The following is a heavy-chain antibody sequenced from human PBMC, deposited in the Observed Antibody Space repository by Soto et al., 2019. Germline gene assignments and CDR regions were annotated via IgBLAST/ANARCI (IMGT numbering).Heavy chain of an antibody. V-gene: IGHV3-30*03. Sequence: GGSLRLSCTVSGFTFGNYGMHWVRQAPGKGLEWVASTSYDGNNKYYADSLKGRFTISRDNSKKMVYLQMTNMDPVDTATYYCVHTGYSYDPFGYWGRGTLVTVSS. CDR2: TSYDGNNK. J-gene: IGHJ4*02. D-gene: IGHD5-18*01. CDR1: GFTFGNYG. CDR3: VHTGYSYDPFGY.